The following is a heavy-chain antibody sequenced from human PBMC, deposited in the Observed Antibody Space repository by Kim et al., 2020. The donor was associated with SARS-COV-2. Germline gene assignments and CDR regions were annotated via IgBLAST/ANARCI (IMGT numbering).Heavy chain of an antibody. D-gene: IGHD5-18*01. CDR2: IYYSGST. CDR3: ARLVRTMGVEYSYGWDWGYFDY. J-gene: IGHJ4*02. Sequence: SETLSLTCTVSGGSISSYYWSWIRQPPGKGLEWIGYIYYSGSTNYNPSLKSRVTISVDTSKNQFSLKLSSVTAADTAVYYCARLVRTMGVEYSYGWDWGYFDYWGQGTLVTVSS. V-gene: IGHV4-59*12. CDR1: GGSISSYY.